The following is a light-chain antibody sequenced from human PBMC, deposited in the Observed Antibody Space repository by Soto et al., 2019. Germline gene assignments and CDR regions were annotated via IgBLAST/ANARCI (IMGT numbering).Light chain of an antibody. CDR1: QSVSSN. CDR2: GAS. J-gene: IGKJ5*01. Sequence: EIVMTQSPATLSLSPGERATLSCRASQSVSSNLAWYQQKPGQAPRLLIYGASTRATGIPARFSGSGSGTEFTLTIRSLQSEDFAVYYCQQYNNWTHTFGQGTRLEIK. CDR3: QQYNNWTHT. V-gene: IGKV3-15*01.